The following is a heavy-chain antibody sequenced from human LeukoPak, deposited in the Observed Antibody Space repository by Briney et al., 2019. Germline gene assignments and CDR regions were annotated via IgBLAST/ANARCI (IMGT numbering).Heavy chain of an antibody. D-gene: IGHD3-22*01. Sequence: GGSLRLSCAASGFTFSRYGVHWVRQAPGKGLEWVAFIWNDGSTQNYADSVKGRFAISRDNSKKMLYVQMNSLRVDDTAVYFCARDWYYDSAGYFPYWGLGTLVTVSS. J-gene: IGHJ4*02. CDR3: ARDWYYDSAGYFPY. CDR2: IWNDGSTQ. V-gene: IGHV3-33*01. CDR1: GFTFSRYG.